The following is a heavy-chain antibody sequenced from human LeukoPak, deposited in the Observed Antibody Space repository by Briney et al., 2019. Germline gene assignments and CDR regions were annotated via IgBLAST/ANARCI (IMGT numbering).Heavy chain of an antibody. CDR1: GYTFTSYD. J-gene: IGHJ6*03. CDR3: ARGGGYCSGGSCYYYYYYMDV. V-gene: IGHV1-8*03. Sequence: ASVKVSCKASGYTFTSYDINWVRQATGQGLEWMGWMNPNSVNTGYAQKFQGRVTITRNTSISTAYMEMSSLRSEDTAVYYCARGGGYCSGGSCYYYYYYMDVWGKGTTVTVSS. D-gene: IGHD2-15*01. CDR2: MNPNSVNT.